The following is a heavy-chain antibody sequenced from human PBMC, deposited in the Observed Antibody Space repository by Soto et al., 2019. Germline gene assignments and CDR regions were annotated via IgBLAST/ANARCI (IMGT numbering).Heavy chain of an antibody. CDR1: GYTFTSYG. Sequence: GASVKVSCKASGYTFTSYGISWVRQAPGQGLEWMGWISAYNGNTNYAQKLQGRVTMTTDTSTSTAYMELRSLRSDDTAVYYCARDFAVLLWFGDAFDIWGQGTMVTVSS. V-gene: IGHV1-18*04. D-gene: IGHD3-10*01. J-gene: IGHJ3*02. CDR3: ARDFAVLLWFGDAFDI. CDR2: ISAYNGNT.